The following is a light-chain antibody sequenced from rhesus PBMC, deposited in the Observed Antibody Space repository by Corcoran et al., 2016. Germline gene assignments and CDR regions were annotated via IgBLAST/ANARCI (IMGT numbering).Light chain of an antibody. CDR2: GVS. CDR3: WSYTTSTTFHDV. Sequence: QAAPTQPPSVSGSPGQSVTISCTGTSSDVGGYNYVSWYQQHPGKAPKLMIYGVSKRPSGVSDRFSGSKSGYTASLTISGLQAEYEADYYGWSYTTSTTFHDVFGSGTKLTVL. J-gene: IGLJ6*01. V-gene: IGLV2S7*01. CDR1: SSDVGGYNY.